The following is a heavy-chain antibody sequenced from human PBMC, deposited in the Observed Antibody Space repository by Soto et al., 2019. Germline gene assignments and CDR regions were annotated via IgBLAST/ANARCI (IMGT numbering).Heavy chain of an antibody. D-gene: IGHD3-10*01. CDR1: GDSISSGDYY. CDR3: ARGQRWRQFGAPGSH. Sequence: PSETLSLTCTVSGDSISSGDYYWSWIRQPPGKGLEWVGYIYYSGSTSYNPSLKSRITISVDTSKNQFSLKLSFVTAADTAVYYCARGQRWRQFGAPGSHWGQGTLVTVSS. CDR2: IYYSGST. J-gene: IGHJ4*01. V-gene: IGHV4-30-4*01.